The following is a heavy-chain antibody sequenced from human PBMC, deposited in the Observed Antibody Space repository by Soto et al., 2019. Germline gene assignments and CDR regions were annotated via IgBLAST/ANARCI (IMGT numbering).Heavy chain of an antibody. CDR1: GESVTSYW. CDR2: IDPSDSYT. D-gene: IGHD3-3*01. CDR3: ARRPYDFSTGDYYYGMDV. Sequence: VESLKISGEGPGESVTSYWSSWVRQKPGKGLEWMGRIDPSDSYTNYSPSFQGHVTISADKSISTAYLQWSSLKASDTAMYYCARRPYDFSTGDYYYGMDVWGQGTTVTAP. J-gene: IGHJ6*02. V-gene: IGHV5-10-1*01.